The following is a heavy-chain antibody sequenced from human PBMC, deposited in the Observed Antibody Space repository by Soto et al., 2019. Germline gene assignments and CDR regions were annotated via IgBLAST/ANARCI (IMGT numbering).Heavy chain of an antibody. D-gene: IGHD6-13*01. CDR3: IWQQDFYYGRAV. CDR1: GFSFSPAW. J-gene: IGHJ6*02. Sequence: EVQLVESGGGLVTPGGSLTLSCAASGFSFSPAWMNWVRQAPGKGLEWVGLIKSKGGGGTADYAEPVKGRFIISRDDSKNTIYLQMNSLKPEDTALYYCIWQQDFYYGRAVWGQGTTVTASS. V-gene: IGHV3-15*07. CDR2: IKSKGGGGTA.